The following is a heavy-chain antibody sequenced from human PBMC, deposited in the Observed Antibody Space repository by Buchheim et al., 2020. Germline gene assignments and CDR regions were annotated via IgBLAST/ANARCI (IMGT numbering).Heavy chain of an antibody. CDR2: ISSSSSYI. CDR3: ARDPSLTIFGVGGAFDI. V-gene: IGHV3-21*01. Sequence: VQMVESGGGVVQPGRSLRLSCAASGFSFSSYSMNWVRQAPGKGLEWVSSISSSSSYIYYADSVKGRFTISRDNAKNSLYLRMNSLRAEDTAVYYCARDPSLTIFGVGGAFDIWGQGT. CDR1: GFSFSSYS. D-gene: IGHD3-3*01. J-gene: IGHJ3*02.